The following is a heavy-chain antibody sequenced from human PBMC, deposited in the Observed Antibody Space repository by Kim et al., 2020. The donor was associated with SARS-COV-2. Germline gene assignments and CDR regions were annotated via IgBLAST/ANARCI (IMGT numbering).Heavy chain of an antibody. Sequence: VSVKSRITINPDTSKNQFSLQLNSVTPEDTAVYYCARDSGFGEQPLGFDYWGQGTLVTVSS. J-gene: IGHJ4*02. D-gene: IGHD3-10*01. V-gene: IGHV6-1*01. CDR3: ARDSGFGEQPLGFDY.